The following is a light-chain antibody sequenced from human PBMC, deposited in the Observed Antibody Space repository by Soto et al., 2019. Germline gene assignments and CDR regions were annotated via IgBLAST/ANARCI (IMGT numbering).Light chain of an antibody. CDR3: ASYTSSSTSVI. Sequence: QSALTQPASVSGSPGQSISISCTGTSSDVGSHKLVSWYQHHPGKAPKLIIFEVSNRPSGISSRFSGSKSGNTASLTISGLQAEDEADYYCASYTSSSTSVIFGRGTQLTVL. CDR1: SSDVGSHKL. J-gene: IGLJ2*01. V-gene: IGLV2-14*02. CDR2: EVS.